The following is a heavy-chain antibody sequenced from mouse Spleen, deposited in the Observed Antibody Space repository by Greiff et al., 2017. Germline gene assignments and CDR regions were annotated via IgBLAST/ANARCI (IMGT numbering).Heavy chain of an antibody. J-gene: IGHJ1*03. CDR2: INYDGSST. Sequence: EVMLVESEGGLVQPGSSMKLSCTASGFTFSDYYMAWVRQVPEKGLEWVANINYDGSSTYYLDSLKSRFIISRDNAKNILYLQMSSLKSEDTATYYCARSEWYFDVWGTGTTVTVSS. CDR1: GFTFSDYY. V-gene: IGHV5-16*01. CDR3: ARSEWYFDV.